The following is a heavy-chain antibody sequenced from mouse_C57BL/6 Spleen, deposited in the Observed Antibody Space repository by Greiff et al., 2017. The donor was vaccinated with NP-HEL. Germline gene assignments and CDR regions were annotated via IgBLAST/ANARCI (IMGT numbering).Heavy chain of an antibody. V-gene: IGHV1-50*01. CDR2: IDPSDSYT. CDR1: GYTFTSYW. J-gene: IGHJ2*01. Sequence: QVQLQQPGAELVKPGASVKLSCKASGYTFTSYWMQWVKQRPGQGLEWIGEIDPSDSYTNYNQKFKGKATLTVDTSSSTAYMQLSSLTSEDSAVYYCARSGGLGLYYFDYWGQGTTLTVSS. D-gene: IGHD4-1*01. CDR3: ARSGGLGLYYFDY.